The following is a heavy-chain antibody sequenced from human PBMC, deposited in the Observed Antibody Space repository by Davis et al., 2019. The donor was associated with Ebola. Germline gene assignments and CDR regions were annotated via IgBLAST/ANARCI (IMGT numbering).Heavy chain of an antibody. CDR1: GFTFSSYA. CDR2: ISSSSSTI. Sequence: GGSLRLSCAASGFTFSSYAMSWVRQAPGKGLEWVSYISSSSSTIYYADSVKGRFTISRDNAKNSLYLQMNSLRAEDTAVYYCAKGGRYCSGGSCDGGGDYWGQGTLVTVSS. D-gene: IGHD2-15*01. CDR3: AKGGRYCSGGSCDGGGDY. V-gene: IGHV3-48*01. J-gene: IGHJ4*02.